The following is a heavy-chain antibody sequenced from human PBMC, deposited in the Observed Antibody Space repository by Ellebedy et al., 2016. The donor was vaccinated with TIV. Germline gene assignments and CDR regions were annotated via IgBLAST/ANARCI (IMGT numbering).Heavy chain of an antibody. CDR1: GYTFTSYG. Sequence: AASVKVSCKASGYTFTSYGISWVRQAPGQGLEWMGGIIPIFGTANYAQKFQGRVTMTRDTSTSTVYMELSSLRSDDAAVYYCARGDQWLVHGYWGQGTLVTVPP. CDR3: ARGDQWLVHGY. J-gene: IGHJ4*02. D-gene: IGHD6-19*01. V-gene: IGHV1-18*04. CDR2: IIPIFGTA.